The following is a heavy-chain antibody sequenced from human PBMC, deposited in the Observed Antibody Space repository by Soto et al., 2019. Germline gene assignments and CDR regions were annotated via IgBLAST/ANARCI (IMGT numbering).Heavy chain of an antibody. CDR2: IKTNAEAETT. CDR1: GFSFTNAW. D-gene: IGHD1-26*01. Sequence: EVQLVESGGGLVKPGGSLRLSCAASGFSFTNAWMNWVRQAPGKGLEWVGRIKTNAEAETTDYSTPVKGRFTISRDDSKNTLYLQLNSLRIEDTAVYYCTTGSDEGYWGQGARVTVSS. CDR3: TTGSDEGY. J-gene: IGHJ4*02. V-gene: IGHV3-15*07.